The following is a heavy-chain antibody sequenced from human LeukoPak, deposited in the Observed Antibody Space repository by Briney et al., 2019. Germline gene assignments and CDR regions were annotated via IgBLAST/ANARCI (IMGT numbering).Heavy chain of an antibody. D-gene: IGHD3-10*01. CDR2: INPSGGST. CDR1: GYTFTSYY. CDR3: ARDMVRGVITLSNYYYYGMDV. Sequence: ASVKVSCKAFGYTFTSYYMHWVRQAPGQGLEWMGIINPSGGSTSYAQKFQGRVTMTRDTSISTAYMELSRLRSDDTAVYYCARDMVRGVITLSNYYYYGMDVWGQGTTVTVSS. J-gene: IGHJ6*02. V-gene: IGHV1-46*01.